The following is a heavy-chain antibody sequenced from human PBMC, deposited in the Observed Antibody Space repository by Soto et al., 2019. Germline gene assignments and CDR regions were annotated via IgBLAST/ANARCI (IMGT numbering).Heavy chain of an antibody. Sequence: EVQLVESGGGLIQPGGSLRLSCAVSGFTVSNNYMSWVRQAPGKGLEGVSVIYSGGYTAYGDSVKGRFTISRDNSKNTLYLQMKAPGAADPAVFYCAPQRGGGGYWGQGTLVTVSS. CDR1: GFTVSNNY. J-gene: IGHJ4*02. CDR3: APQRGGGGY. CDR2: IYSGGYT. V-gene: IGHV3-53*01. D-gene: IGHD6-25*01.